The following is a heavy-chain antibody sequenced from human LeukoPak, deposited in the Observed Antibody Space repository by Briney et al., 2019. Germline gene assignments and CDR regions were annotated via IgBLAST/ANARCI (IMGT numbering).Heavy chain of an antibody. V-gene: IGHV3-64*01. CDR1: GFTFSDYS. CDR3: ARVGGNDAFDI. Sequence: PGGSLRLSCAASGFTFSDYSMHWVRQAPGQGLEYVSAISRNGGSTYYANFVKGRFTISRDNSKNTLYLQMGCLRAEDMAVYYCARVGGNDAFDIWGQGTMVTVSS. CDR2: ISRNGGST. D-gene: IGHD1-14*01. J-gene: IGHJ3*02.